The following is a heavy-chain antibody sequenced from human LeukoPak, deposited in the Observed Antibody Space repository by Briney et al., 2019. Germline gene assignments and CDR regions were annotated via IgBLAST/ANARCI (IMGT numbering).Heavy chain of an antibody. V-gene: IGHV3-30*18. J-gene: IGHJ4*02. Sequence: PGGSLRLSCVASGFTFSSHGMHWVRQAPGKGLEWVAVISFDGSSKYYADSVKGRFTISRENSKNTLYLQMNSLRPEDTAVYYCAKGWWLRLDYFDYWGQGTLVTVSS. CDR2: ISFDGSSK. CDR3: AKGWWLRLDYFDY. D-gene: IGHD5-12*01. CDR1: GFTFSSHG.